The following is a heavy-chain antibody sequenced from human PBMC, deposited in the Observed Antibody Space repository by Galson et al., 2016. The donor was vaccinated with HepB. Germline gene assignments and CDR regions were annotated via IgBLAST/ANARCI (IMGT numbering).Heavy chain of an antibody. CDR2: INHSGST. Sequence: SETLSLTCGAFGGSLSDNYWSWIRQSPGKGLEWIGEINHSGSTKYNPSLMSRVTISLDTSKTQFSLKLTSVIAADTAVYYCARGAFWDMYSHYYMDVWGKGTAVTVSS. V-gene: IGHV4-34*01. J-gene: IGHJ6*03. CDR3: ARGAFWDMYSHYYMDV. CDR1: GGSLSDNY. D-gene: IGHD2-15*01.